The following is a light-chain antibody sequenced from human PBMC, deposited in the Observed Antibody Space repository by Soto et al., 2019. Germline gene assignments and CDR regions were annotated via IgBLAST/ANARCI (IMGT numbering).Light chain of an antibody. V-gene: IGKV1-5*01. J-gene: IGKJ1*01. CDR2: DAS. Sequence: DIQMTQSPSTLSGSVGDRVTITCRASHDISTFLAWYQQKPGKAPKLLIYDASSWAGGVPSRFTGSGSGTEFTLTINSLQPDDFATYYCQQYSVYWTFGQGTKVDIK. CDR1: HDISTF. CDR3: QQYSVYWT.